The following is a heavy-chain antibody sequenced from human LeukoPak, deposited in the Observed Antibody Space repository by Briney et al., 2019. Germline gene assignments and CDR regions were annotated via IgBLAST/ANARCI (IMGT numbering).Heavy chain of an antibody. V-gene: IGHV3-7*05. Sequence: GGSLRLSCAASGFTLSDSWMTWVRQAPGKGLEWVANINQNGGEKEYVDSVKGRFTISRDNAKNSLFLQMNRLRAEGTAVYYCARGIGWFEYWGQGTLVTVSS. CDR2: INQNGGEK. CDR1: GFTLSDSW. CDR3: ARGIGWFEY. J-gene: IGHJ5*01. D-gene: IGHD2-15*01.